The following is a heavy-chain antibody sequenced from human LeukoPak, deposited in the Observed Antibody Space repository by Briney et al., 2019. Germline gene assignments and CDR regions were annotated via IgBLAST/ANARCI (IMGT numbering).Heavy chain of an antibody. J-gene: IGHJ3*02. Sequence: GGSLRLSCAASGFTLDDYAMSGVRHAPGEGGVWVSGIHWNGGSSGYVDPGKGRFTISRDNAKTSLYLQMNSLRGEDTALYYCARDAHFGGVFDIWGQGTMVTVSS. D-gene: IGHD2-21*01. CDR1: GFTLDDYA. CDR2: IHWNGGSS. CDR3: ARDAHFGGVFDI. V-gene: IGHV3-20*04.